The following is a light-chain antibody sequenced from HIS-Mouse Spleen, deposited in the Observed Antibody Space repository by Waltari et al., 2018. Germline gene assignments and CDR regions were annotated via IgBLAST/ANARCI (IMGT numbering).Light chain of an antibody. J-gene: IGKJ1*01. V-gene: IGKV1-9*01. Sequence: DIQLTQSPSFLSASVGDRVTITCRASQGISSYLAWYQQKPGKAPKLLIYAASTLQSGGPSRFSGSGSGTDFTLTISSLQPEDFATYYCQQLNSYPPTFGQGTKVEIK. CDR2: AAS. CDR3: QQLNSYPPT. CDR1: QGISSY.